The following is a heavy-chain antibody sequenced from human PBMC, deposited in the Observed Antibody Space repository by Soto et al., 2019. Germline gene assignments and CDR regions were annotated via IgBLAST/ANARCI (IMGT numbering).Heavy chain of an antibody. D-gene: IGHD3-3*01. V-gene: IGHV1-18*01. Sequence: ASVKVSCKASGYTFTSYGISWVRQAPGQGLEWMGWISAYNGNTNYAQKLQGRVTMTTDTSTSTAYMELRSLRSDDTAVYYCARTVLRFLEWLPNSDYWGQGTLVTVSS. CDR1: GYTFTSYG. J-gene: IGHJ4*02. CDR3: ARTVLRFLEWLPNSDY. CDR2: ISAYNGNT.